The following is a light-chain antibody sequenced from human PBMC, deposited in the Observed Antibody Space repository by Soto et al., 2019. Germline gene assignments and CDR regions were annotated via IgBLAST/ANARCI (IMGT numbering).Light chain of an antibody. J-gene: IGKJ2*01. CDR1: QSVCSSY. V-gene: IGKV3-20*01. Sequence: EIVLTQSPGTLSLSPGERATLSCRASQSVCSSYLAWYQQKPGQAPRLLIYGASSRATGIPDKFSDSGSGTDFTLTISRLEPEGFAVYYCRQYGSSPPYTFGQGTKLEIK. CDR2: GAS. CDR3: RQYGSSPPYT.